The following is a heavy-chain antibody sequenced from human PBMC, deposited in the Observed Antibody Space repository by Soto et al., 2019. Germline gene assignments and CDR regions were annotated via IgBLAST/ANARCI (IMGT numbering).Heavy chain of an antibody. CDR3: ARVRYCSSTSCYPRVPWFDP. V-gene: IGHV4-31*03. Sequence: PSETLSLTCTVSGGSISSGGYYWSWIRQHPGKGLKWIGYIYYSGSTYYNPSLKSRVTISVDTSKNQFSLKLSSVTAADTAVYYCARVRYCSSTSCYPRVPWFDPWGQGTLVTVSS. D-gene: IGHD2-2*01. CDR2: IYYSGST. CDR1: GGSISSGGYY. J-gene: IGHJ5*02.